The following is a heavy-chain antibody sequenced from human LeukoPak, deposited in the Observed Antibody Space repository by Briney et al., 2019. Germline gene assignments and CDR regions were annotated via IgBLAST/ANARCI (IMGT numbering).Heavy chain of an antibody. J-gene: IGHJ4*02. V-gene: IGHV4-39*01. Sequence: SETLSLTCSVSGGSISSSSYYWSWIRQPPGEGLEWIGSLYYSGSTYYNASLKSRVTISVDTYKNQFSLKLSSVTAADTAVYYGARHVSSMARGLMYFDYWGQGTLVTVSS. CDR1: GGSISSSSYY. CDR3: ARHVSSMARGLMYFDY. D-gene: IGHD3-10*01. CDR2: LYYSGST.